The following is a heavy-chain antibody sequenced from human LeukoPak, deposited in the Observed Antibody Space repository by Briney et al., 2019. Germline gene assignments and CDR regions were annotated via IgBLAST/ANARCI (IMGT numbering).Heavy chain of an antibody. CDR2: IYTSGNT. V-gene: IGHV4-4*07. J-gene: IGHJ4*02. Sequence: NASETLSLTCTVSGASISSYYWSWIRQPAGKGLEWIGRIYTSGNTNYNPSLKSRVTMSVDTSKNQFSLKLSSVTAADTAVYYCARDYGDHRVDYWGRGTLVTVSS. CDR3: ARDYGDHRVDY. D-gene: IGHD4-17*01. CDR1: GASISSYY.